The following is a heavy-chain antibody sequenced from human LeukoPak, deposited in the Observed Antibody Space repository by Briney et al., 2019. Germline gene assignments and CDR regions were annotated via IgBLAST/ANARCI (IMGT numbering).Heavy chain of an antibody. CDR1: GGSISSGGYY. Sequence: SETLSLTCTVSGGSISSGGYYWSWIRQHPGKGLEWIGYIYYSGSTYYNPSLRSRVTISIDTSKNQFSLKLSSVTAADTAVYDCARLLGLDSSGYYLSAFDIWGQGTLVTVSS. CDR2: IYYSGST. CDR3: ARLLGLDSSGYYLSAFDI. J-gene: IGHJ3*02. V-gene: IGHV4-31*03. D-gene: IGHD3-22*01.